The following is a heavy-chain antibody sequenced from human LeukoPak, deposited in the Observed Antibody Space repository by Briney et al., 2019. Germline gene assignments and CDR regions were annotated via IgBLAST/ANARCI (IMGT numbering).Heavy chain of an antibody. Sequence: PSETLSLTCAVYGGSFSGYYWSWIRQPPGKGLEWIGEINHSGSTNYNPSLKSRVTISVDTSKNQFSLKLSSVTAADTAVYYCARAKLYYYGSGSPRRFDPWGQGTLVTVSS. V-gene: IGHV4-34*01. D-gene: IGHD3-10*01. CDR3: ARAKLYYYGSGSPRRFDP. CDR2: INHSGST. CDR1: GGSFSGYY. J-gene: IGHJ5*02.